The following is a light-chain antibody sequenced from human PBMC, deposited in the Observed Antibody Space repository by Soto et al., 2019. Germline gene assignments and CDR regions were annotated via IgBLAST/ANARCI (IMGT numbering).Light chain of an antibody. CDR3: MQAVQTVPIT. CDR1: ESLLHRNGYNY. V-gene: IGKV2-28*01. CDR2: LGS. J-gene: IGKJ5*01. Sequence: IVVTQSPLSLPVTPGEPASISCRSSESLLHRNGYNYLDWYLQRPGQSPQLLIYLGSNRASGVPDRCSGSGSGTFFTLTISRVEAEDIGVYYCMQAVQTVPITFGQGTRLEIK.